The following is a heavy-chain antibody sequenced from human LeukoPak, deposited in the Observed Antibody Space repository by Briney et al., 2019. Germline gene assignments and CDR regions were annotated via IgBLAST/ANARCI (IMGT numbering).Heavy chain of an antibody. Sequence: PSETLSLTCTVSGGSISNDYWSWIRQPPGKGLECIGYIYYTGSTNYNPSLKSRVTISVDTSKNQFSLKLTSVTAADTAVYYCVGDSSSWTSWFDPWGQGTLVTVSS. CDR2: IYYTGST. V-gene: IGHV4-59*12. CDR1: GGSISNDY. CDR3: VGDSSSWTSWFDP. J-gene: IGHJ5*02. D-gene: IGHD6-13*01.